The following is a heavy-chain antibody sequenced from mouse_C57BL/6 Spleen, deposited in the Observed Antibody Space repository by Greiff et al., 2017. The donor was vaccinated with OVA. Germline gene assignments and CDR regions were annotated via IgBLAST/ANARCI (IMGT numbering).Heavy chain of an antibody. CDR2: FYPGSGSI. CDR3: ARHEEVYDCYQFFYYAMDY. Sequence: QVQLQQSGAELVKPGASVKLSCKASGYTFTEYTIHWVKQRSGQGLEWIGWFYPGSGSIKYNEKFKDKATLTADKSSSTVYMELSRLTSEDSAVYFCARHEEVYDCYQFFYYAMDYWGQGTSVTVSS. D-gene: IGHD2-3*01. CDR1: GYTFTEYT. V-gene: IGHV1-62-2*01. J-gene: IGHJ4*01.